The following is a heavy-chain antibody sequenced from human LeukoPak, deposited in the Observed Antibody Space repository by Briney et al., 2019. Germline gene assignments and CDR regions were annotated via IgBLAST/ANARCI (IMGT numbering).Heavy chain of an antibody. V-gene: IGHV3-23*01. Sequence: GGSLRLSGAASGFTFSSYAMSWVRQAPGKGLEWVSAIRGSGGSTYYADSVKGRFTISRDNSKNTLYLQMNSLRAEDTAVYYCAKDRDVTIFGVVIIGGYFDYWGQGTLVTVSS. CDR3: AKDRDVTIFGVVIIGGYFDY. D-gene: IGHD3-3*01. CDR2: IRGSGGST. CDR1: GFTFSSYA. J-gene: IGHJ4*02.